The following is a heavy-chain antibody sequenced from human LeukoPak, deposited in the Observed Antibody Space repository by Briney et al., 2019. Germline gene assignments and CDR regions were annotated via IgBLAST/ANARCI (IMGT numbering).Heavy chain of an antibody. J-gene: IGHJ4*02. CDR1: GFTFSAFW. V-gene: IGHV3-74*01. D-gene: IGHD3-3*01. Sequence: PGGSLRLSCAASGFTFSAFWMHWVRQAPGKGLVWVSRVNLDGSGTSYADSVKGRFTISRDNAKNTLYLQMNNLRAEDTAVYYCVRDMPVGWFTDCWGQGTLVTVSS. CDR2: VNLDGSGT. CDR3: VRDMPVGWFTDC.